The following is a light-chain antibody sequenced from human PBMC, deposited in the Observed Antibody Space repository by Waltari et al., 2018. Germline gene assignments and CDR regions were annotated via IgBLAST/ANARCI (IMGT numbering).Light chain of an antibody. CDR3: CSYARFYIWV. CDR1: SSDIGSYNH. Sequence: QSALTQPASVSGSPGQSITISCTGTSSDIGSYNHVPWYQHHPGKAPKLLISAVAKRPSGVSSRFSGSKSGNTASLTISGLQSDDEAHYYCCSYARFYIWVFGEGTKLTVL. J-gene: IGLJ3*02. V-gene: IGLV2-23*02. CDR2: AVA.